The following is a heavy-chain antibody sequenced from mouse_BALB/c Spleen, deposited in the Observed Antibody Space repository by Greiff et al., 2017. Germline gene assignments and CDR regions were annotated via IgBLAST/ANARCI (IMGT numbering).Heavy chain of an antibody. CDR1: GYTFTSYY. Sequence: QVQLQQSGPELVKPGASVRISCKASGYTFTSYYIHWVKQRPGQGLEWIGWIYPGNVNTKYNEKFKGKATLTADKSSSTAYMQLSSLTSEDSAVYFCARKGATGTGFAMDYWGQGTSVTVSS. CDR2: IYPGNVNT. D-gene: IGHD4-1*02. J-gene: IGHJ4*01. V-gene: IGHV1S56*01. CDR3: ARKGATGTGFAMDY.